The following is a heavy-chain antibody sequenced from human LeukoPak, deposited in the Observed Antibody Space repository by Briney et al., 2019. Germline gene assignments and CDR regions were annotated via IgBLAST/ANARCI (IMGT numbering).Heavy chain of an antibody. V-gene: IGHV3-48*02. CDR1: GFTFSSYS. D-gene: IGHD3-10*01. CDR3: AEVRSSAFDI. Sequence: GGSLRLSCAASGFTFSSYSMNWVRQAPGKGLGWVSYISSSSRTIYYADSVRGRFTISRDNAKNSLYLQMNSLRDEDTAVYYCAEVRSSAFDIWGQGTMVTVSS. J-gene: IGHJ3*02. CDR2: ISSSSRTI.